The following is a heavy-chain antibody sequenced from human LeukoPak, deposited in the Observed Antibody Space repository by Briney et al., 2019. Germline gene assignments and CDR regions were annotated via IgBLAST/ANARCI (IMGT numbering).Heavy chain of an antibody. CDR2: IYYSGGT. Sequence: PSQTLSITCAVSGGSISSGGYSWSWIRQPPGKGLEWIGYIYYSGGTNYNPSLKSRVTISVDTSKNQFSLKLSSVTAADTAVYYCVETPHLQTPFDYWGQGTLVTVSS. CDR3: VETPHLQTPFDY. D-gene: IGHD1-1*01. CDR1: GGSISSGGYS. J-gene: IGHJ4*02. V-gene: IGHV4-30-4*07.